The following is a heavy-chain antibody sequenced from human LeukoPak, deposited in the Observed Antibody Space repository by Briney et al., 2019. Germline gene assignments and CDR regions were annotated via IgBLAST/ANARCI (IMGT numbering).Heavy chain of an antibody. CDR3: ARSYSGYDPYNWFDP. V-gene: IGHV4-59*01. D-gene: IGHD5-12*01. CDR2: IYYSGST. Sequence: SETLSLTCTVSGGSISSYYWSWIRQPPGKGLEWIGYIYYSGSTNYNPSLKSRVTISVDTSKNQFSLKLSSVTAADTAVYYCARSYSGYDPYNWFDPWGQGTPVTVSS. CDR1: GGSISSYY. J-gene: IGHJ5*02.